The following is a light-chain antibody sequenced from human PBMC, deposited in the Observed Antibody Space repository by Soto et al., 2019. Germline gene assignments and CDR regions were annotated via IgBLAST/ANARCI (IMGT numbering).Light chain of an antibody. V-gene: IGKV1-5*03. CDR3: QQYHSYPLT. Sequence: DLQMTQSPPTLSASVGDRVIITCRASQSISSWLAWYQQKPGKAPKLIIYTASTLESGVPSRFNGSGSGTEFPLTISSLQSDDFATYYCQQYHSYPLTFGGGTKVEIK. CDR2: TAS. J-gene: IGKJ4*01. CDR1: QSISSW.